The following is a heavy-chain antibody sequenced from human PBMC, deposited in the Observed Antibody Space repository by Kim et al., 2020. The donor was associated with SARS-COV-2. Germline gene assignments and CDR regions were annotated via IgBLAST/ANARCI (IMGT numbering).Heavy chain of an antibody. J-gene: IGHJ6*02. CDR3: ARDEYSSSSSYGMDV. D-gene: IGHD6-6*01. CDR1: GYTFTGYY. Sequence: ASVKVSCKASGYTFTGYYMHWVRQAPGQGLEWVGWINPNSGGTNYAQKFQGRVTMTRDTSISTAYMELSSLTSDDTAVYYCARDEYSSSSSYGMDVWGQG. CDR2: INPNSGGT. V-gene: IGHV1-2*02.